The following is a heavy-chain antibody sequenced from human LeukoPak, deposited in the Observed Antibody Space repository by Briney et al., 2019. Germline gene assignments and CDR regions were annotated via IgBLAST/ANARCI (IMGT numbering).Heavy chain of an antibody. J-gene: IGHJ4*02. CDR3: ATVLVGATEPPDY. CDR1: GYTLTELS. V-gene: IGHV1-24*01. D-gene: IGHD1-26*01. Sequence: GASVKVSCKVSGYTLTELSMHWVRQAPGKGLEWMGGFDPEDGGTIYAQKFQGRVTMTEDTSTDTAYMELSSLRSEDTAVYYCATVLVGATEPPDYWGQGTLLTVSS. CDR2: FDPEDGGT.